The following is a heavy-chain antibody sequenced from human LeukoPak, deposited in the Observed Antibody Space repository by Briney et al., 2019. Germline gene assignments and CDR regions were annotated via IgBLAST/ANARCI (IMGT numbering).Heavy chain of an antibody. CDR2: INHSGST. Sequence: PSETLSLTCAVYGGSFSGYYWSWIRQPPGKGLEWIGEINHSGSTNYNPSLKSRVTISVDTSKNQFSLKLSSVTAADTAVYYCARRGSGSSTSWDQGTLVTVSS. CDR1: GGSFSGYY. D-gene: IGHD1-26*01. CDR3: ARRGSGSSTS. V-gene: IGHV4-34*01. J-gene: IGHJ1*01.